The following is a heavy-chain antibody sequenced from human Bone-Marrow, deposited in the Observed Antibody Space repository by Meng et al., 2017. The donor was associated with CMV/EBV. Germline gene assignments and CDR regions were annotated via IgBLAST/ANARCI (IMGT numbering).Heavy chain of an antibody. V-gene: IGHV1-2*02. Sequence: ASVKVSCKASGYTFTGYYMHWVRQAPGQGLEWMGWINPNSGGTNYAQKFQGRVTMTRDTSISTAYMELSRLRSDDTAVYYCARSARTIAAAGTLALDWGQGTLVTVSS. CDR1: GYTFTGYY. CDR2: INPNSGGT. J-gene: IGHJ4*01. CDR3: ARSARTIAAAGTLALD. D-gene: IGHD6-13*01.